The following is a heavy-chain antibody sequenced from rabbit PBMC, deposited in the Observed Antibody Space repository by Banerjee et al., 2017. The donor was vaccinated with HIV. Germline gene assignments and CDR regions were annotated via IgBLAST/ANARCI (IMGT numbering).Heavy chain of an antibody. V-gene: IGHV1S45*01. CDR3: ARDTGSSFYADYFNL. Sequence: QQQLEESGGGLVKPGGTLTLTCKASGFDFSSNVMCWVRQAPGKGLELIACIINSSGNTYYASWAKGRFTISKTSSTTVTLQMTSLTAADTATYFCARDTGSSFYADYFNLWGQGTLVTVS. D-gene: IGHD8-1*01. CDR1: GFDFSSNV. CDR2: IINSSGNT. J-gene: IGHJ4*01.